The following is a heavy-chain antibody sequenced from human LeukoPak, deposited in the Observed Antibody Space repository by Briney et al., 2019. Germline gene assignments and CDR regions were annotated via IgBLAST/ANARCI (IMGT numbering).Heavy chain of an antibody. D-gene: IGHD3-16*01. V-gene: IGHV6-1*01. CDR2: TYYRSKWHN. J-gene: IGHJ4*02. CDR1: GDSVSSNSAA. CDR3: ARSISGLGD. Sequence: SQTLSLTCALSGDSVSSNSAAWNWIRPSPSRGLEWVGRTYYRSKWHNDYAVAVKGRITISADTSKTQFSLQLNPLTPADTAVYYCARSISGLGDWGQGTLVTVSS.